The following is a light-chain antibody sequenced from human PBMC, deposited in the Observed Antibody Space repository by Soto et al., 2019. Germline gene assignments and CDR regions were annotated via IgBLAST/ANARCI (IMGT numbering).Light chain of an antibody. Sequence: QSSLTQPASVSGSPGQSVTISCTGTSSDIGRHNYVSWYQHHPGKAPKLMIYDNSSRSSVVSRLFSGSKSGNTASLTISGRPADEADDYCSTSYTSMNALVFGGGTKLTVL. CDR3: TSYTSMNALV. V-gene: IGLV2-14*03. J-gene: IGLJ2*01. CDR1: SSDIGRHNY. CDR2: DNS.